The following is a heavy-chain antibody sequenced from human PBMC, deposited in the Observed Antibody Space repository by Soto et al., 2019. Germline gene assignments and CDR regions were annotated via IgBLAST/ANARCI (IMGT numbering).Heavy chain of an antibody. Sequence: QVQLQESGPGLVKPSETLSLTCTVSGVSISSYHWSWIRQPPGKGLEWIGYIYYSGSTNSNPSLKSRVXXXVXXSKNQFALKLSSVTAADTAVYYCASHPTITTNFDYWGPGTLVTVSS. CDR2: IYYSGST. V-gene: IGHV4-59*08. J-gene: IGHJ4*02. D-gene: IGHD3-3*01. CDR3: ASHPTITTNFDY. CDR1: GVSISSYH.